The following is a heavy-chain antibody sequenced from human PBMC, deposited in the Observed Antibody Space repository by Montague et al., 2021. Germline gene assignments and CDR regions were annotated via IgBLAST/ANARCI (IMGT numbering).Heavy chain of an antibody. Sequence: SETLSLTCTVSGGSISSNSYWWAWTRQPPGEGLEYVGTTFNTGSSYYSPSLKSRVTISVDTSKNRFSLRLSAVTAADTAVYYCARSLYCIGGSCYSGFDPWGQGTLVTISS. J-gene: IGHJ5*02. CDR2: TFNTGSS. CDR1: GGSISSNSYW. V-gene: IGHV4-39*01. D-gene: IGHD2-15*01. CDR3: ARSLYCIGGSCYSGFDP.